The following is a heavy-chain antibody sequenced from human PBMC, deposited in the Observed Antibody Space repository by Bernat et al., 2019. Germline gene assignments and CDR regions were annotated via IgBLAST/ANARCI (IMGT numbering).Heavy chain of an antibody. CDR2: IKSKTDGGTT. Sequence: EVQLVESGGGLVKPGGSLRLSCAASGFTFSNAWMSWVRQAPGKGLEWVGRIKSKTDGGTTDYAAPVKGRFTISRDNSKNTLYLQMNSLRAEDTAVYYCAKGEFGELSKDRGGYYYYGMDVWGQGTTVTVSS. J-gene: IGHJ6*02. CDR1: GFTFSNAW. V-gene: IGHV3-15*01. CDR3: AKGEFGELSKDRGGYYYYGMDV. D-gene: IGHD3-10*01.